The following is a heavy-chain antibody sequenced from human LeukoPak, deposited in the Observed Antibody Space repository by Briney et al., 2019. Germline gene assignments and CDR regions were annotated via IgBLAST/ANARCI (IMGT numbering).Heavy chain of an antibody. CDR3: ALIGVVIPPDTYDV. CDR1: GFTFSNYW. V-gene: IGHV3-30*02. Sequence: GGSLRLSCAASGFTFSNYWMTWVRQAPGKGLEWLAFIRYDGSDSYYADSVKGRFTISRDNSKKTLYLQMDSLRTEDTAFYYCALIGVVIPPDTYDVWGQGTLVTVSS. D-gene: IGHD2-21*01. CDR2: IRYDGSDS. J-gene: IGHJ3*01.